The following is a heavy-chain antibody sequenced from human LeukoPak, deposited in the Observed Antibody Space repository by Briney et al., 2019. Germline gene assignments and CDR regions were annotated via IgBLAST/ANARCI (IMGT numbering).Heavy chain of an antibody. V-gene: IGHV3-9*01. J-gene: IGHJ4*02. CDR3: VKDLGYGFGGFPYFDY. Sequence: PGGSLRLSCAASGFTFHDYGMHWVRQAPGKGLEWVSGISWNSGSIGYADSVKGRFTISRDNAKNSLYLQMNSLSAEDTALYYCVKDLGYGFGGFPYFDYWGQGTLVTVSS. CDR1: GFTFHDYG. CDR2: ISWNSGSI. D-gene: IGHD3-10*01.